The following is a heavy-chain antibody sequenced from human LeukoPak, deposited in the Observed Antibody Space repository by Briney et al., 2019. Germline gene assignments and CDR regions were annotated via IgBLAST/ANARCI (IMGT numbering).Heavy chain of an antibody. CDR1: GYTFTSSD. CDR2: MNPNSGNT. Sequence: ASVKVSCKASGYTFTSSDINWVRQATGQGLEWMGWMNPNSGNTGYAQKFQGRVTMTRNTSISTAYMELSSLRSEDTAVYYCARGRRIRDGYNLGYWGQGTLVTVSS. D-gene: IGHD5-24*01. CDR3: ARGRRIRDGYNLGY. V-gene: IGHV1-8*01. J-gene: IGHJ4*02.